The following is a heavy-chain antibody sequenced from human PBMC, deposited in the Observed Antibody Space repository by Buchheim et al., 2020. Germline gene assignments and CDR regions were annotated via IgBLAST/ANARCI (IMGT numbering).Heavy chain of an antibody. CDR2: IKQDGSEK. V-gene: IGHV3-7*03. CDR1: EFTFSSYW. CDR3: ARDRFRGDEIDY. Sequence: EVQLVESGGGLVQPGGSLRLSCAASEFTFSSYWMSWVRQAPGKGLEWVANIKQDGSEKYYVDSVKGRFTISRDNAKNSLYLQMNSLRAEDTAVYYCARDRFRGDEIDYWGQGTL. D-gene: IGHD3-10*01. J-gene: IGHJ4*02.